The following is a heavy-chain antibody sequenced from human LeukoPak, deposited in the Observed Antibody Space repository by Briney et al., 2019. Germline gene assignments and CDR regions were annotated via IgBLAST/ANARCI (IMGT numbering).Heavy chain of an antibody. CDR1: GGSFSGYY. V-gene: IGHV4-34*01. J-gene: IGHJ4*02. Sequence: SETLSPACAGYGGSFSGYYWSWIRQPPGKGLEWIESISYSGSTSYNPSLKSRVTISVDRSKNQFSLKLSSVTAADTAVYYCARVRIVSSSARGYFDYWGLGTLVIVSS. CDR3: ARVRIVSSSARGYFDY. CDR2: ISYSGST. D-gene: IGHD3-16*02.